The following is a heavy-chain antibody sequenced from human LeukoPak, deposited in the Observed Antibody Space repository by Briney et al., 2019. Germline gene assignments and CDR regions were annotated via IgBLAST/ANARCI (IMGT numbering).Heavy chain of an antibody. D-gene: IGHD6-19*01. V-gene: IGHV3-23*01. CDR1: GFTFSSYA. CDR2: ISGSGGST. J-gene: IGHJ4*02. CDR3: AKDLGGIAVAGTFY. Sequence: PGGSLRLSXAASGFTFSSYAMSWVRQAPGKGLEWVSAISGSGGSTYYADSVKGRFTISRDNSKNTLYLQMNSPRAEDTAVYYCAKDLGGIAVAGTFYWGQGTLVTVSS.